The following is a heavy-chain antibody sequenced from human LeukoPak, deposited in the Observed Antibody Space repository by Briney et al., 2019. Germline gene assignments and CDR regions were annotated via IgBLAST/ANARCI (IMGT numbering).Heavy chain of an antibody. CDR1: GGSISSYY. CDR2: IYYSGTT. J-gene: IGHJ3*02. Sequence: SETLSLTCTVSGGSISSYYWSWIRQPPGKGLEWIGYIYYSGTTNYNPSLKSRVTISVDTSKNQFSLKLSSVTAADTAVYYCARGVYSYGADAFDIWGQGTMVTVSS. D-gene: IGHD5-18*01. CDR3: ARGVYSYGADAFDI. V-gene: IGHV4-59*12.